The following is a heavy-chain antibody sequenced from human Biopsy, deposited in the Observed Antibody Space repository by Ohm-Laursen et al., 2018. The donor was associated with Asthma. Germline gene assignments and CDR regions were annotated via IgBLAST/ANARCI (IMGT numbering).Heavy chain of an antibody. J-gene: IGHJ5*02. D-gene: IGHD6-6*01. V-gene: IGHV2-5*02. Sequence: TQTLTLTCTFSGFSLSTRGAGVGWIRHNPGKALEWLAIICWDDDKRYSPSLKSRLTITKDPSKNKVVLTMTNMNPVDTATYYCAHQYSSLRGWAFDPWGQGTLVTVSS. CDR2: ICWDDDK. CDR1: GFSLSTRGAG. CDR3: AHQYSSLRGWAFDP.